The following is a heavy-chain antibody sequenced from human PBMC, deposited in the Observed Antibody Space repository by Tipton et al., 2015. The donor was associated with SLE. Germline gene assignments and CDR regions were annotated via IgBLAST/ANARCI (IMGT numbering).Heavy chain of an antibody. V-gene: IGHV3-33*08. CDR3: TAWLLPDYYFDY. D-gene: IGHD3-22*01. J-gene: IGHJ4*02. Sequence: SLRLSCASSLFPFSSYGMHWVRQAPGKGLEWVAVIWYDGSNKYYADSVKGRFTISRDNSKNTLYLQMNSLRAEDTAVYYCTAWLLPDYYFDYWGQGTLVTVPS. CDR1: LFPFSSYG. CDR2: IWYDGSNK.